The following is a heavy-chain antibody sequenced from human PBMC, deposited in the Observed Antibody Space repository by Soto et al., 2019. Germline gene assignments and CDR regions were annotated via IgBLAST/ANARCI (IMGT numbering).Heavy chain of an antibody. V-gene: IGHV3-30*18. CDR1: GFTFSSYA. J-gene: IGHJ4*02. Sequence: VQLLESGGGLVQPGGSLRLSCAASGFTFSSYAMSWVRQAPGKGLEWVAVISYDGSNKYYADSVKGRFTISRDNSKNTLYLQMNSLRAEDTAVYYCAKDSSGYSMDYWGQGTLVTVSS. CDR2: ISYDGSNK. CDR3: AKDSSGYSMDY. D-gene: IGHD3-22*01.